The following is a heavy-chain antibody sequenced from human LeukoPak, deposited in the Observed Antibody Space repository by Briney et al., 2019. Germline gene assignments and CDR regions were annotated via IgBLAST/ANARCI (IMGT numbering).Heavy chain of an antibody. CDR3: AKDSTYSSPYYFDY. D-gene: IGHD6-13*01. CDR2: ISWNSGSI. V-gene: IGHV3-9*01. CDR1: GFTFDDYA. J-gene: IGHJ4*02. Sequence: PGGSLRLSCAASGFTFDDYAMHWVRQAPGKGLEWVSGISWNSGSIGYADSVKGRFTISRDNSKNTLYLQMNSLRAEDTAVYYCAKDSTYSSPYYFDYWGQGTLVTVSS.